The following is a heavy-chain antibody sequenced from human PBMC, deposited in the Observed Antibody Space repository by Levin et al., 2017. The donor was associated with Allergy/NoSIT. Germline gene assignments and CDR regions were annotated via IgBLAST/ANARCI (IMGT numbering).Heavy chain of an antibody. D-gene: IGHD1-26*01. CDR3: AKESSGSYADY. J-gene: IGHJ4*02. CDR1: GFTFSSYA. Sequence: GESLKISCAASGFTFSSYAMSWVRPAPGKGLEWVSAISGRSTYYADSVKGRFTISRDNSKNTLYLQMNSLRAEDTAVYYCAKESSGSYADYWGQGTLVTVSS. CDR2: ISGRST. V-gene: IGHV3-23*01.